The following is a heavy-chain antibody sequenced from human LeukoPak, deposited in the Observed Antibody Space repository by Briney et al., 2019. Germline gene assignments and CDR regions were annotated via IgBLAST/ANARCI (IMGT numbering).Heavy chain of an antibody. CDR1: GGTFSSYA. CDR3: ARDMASSGSHWFDP. Sequence: ASVKVSCKASGGTFSSYAISWVRQAPGQGLEWMGGIIPIFGTANYAQKFQGRVTITADESTSTAYMELSSLRSEDTAVYYCARDMASSGSHWFDPWGQGTLVTVSS. V-gene: IGHV1-69*13. CDR2: IIPIFGTA. D-gene: IGHD3-22*01. J-gene: IGHJ5*02.